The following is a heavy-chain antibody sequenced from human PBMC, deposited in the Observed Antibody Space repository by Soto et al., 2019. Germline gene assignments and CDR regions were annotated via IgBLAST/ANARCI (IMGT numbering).Heavy chain of an antibody. J-gene: IGHJ6*03. Sequence: GGSLRLSCAASGFTFSSYSMNWVRQAPGKGLEWVSSISSSSSYIYYADSVKGRFTISRDNAKNSLYLQMNSLRAEDTAVYYCARELMIHDVSYYMDVWGKGTTVTVSS. D-gene: IGHD3-16*01. CDR2: ISSSSSYI. CDR3: ARELMIHDVSYYMDV. CDR1: GFTFSSYS. V-gene: IGHV3-21*01.